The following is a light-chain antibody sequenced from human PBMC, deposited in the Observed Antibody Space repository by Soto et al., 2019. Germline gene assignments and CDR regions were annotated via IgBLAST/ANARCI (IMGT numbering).Light chain of an antibody. Sequence: EIVLTQSPGTLSLSPGERATLSCRASQSVTSSLVWYQQKPGEAPRLLMYDASNRATGIPARFSGSGSGTDFTLTISSLEHEDSAVYYCQQRSTWPRTFGGGTKVEI. CDR3: QQRSTWPRT. V-gene: IGKV3-11*01. J-gene: IGKJ4*01. CDR1: QSVTSS. CDR2: DAS.